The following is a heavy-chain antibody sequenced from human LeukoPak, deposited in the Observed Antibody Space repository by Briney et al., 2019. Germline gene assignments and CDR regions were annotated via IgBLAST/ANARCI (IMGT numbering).Heavy chain of an antibody. CDR3: AKDGLIVGATTFDY. Sequence: AGGSLRLSCAASGFTFRNYWMGWVRQAPGKGLEWVSAISGSGGSTYYADSVKGRFTISRDNSKNTLYLQMNSLRAEDTAVYYCAKDGLIVGATTFDYWGQGTLVTVSS. D-gene: IGHD1-26*01. CDR1: GFTFRNYW. V-gene: IGHV3-23*01. CDR2: ISGSGGST. J-gene: IGHJ4*02.